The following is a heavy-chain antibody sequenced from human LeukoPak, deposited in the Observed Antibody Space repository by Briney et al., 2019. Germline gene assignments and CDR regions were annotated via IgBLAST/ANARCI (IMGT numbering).Heavy chain of an antibody. J-gene: IGHJ4*02. CDR1: GYTFTGYY. D-gene: IGHD3-10*01. CDR2: INPDSGGT. V-gene: IGHV1-2*02. CDR3: ARDLGDTYGSVGDFDY. Sequence: ASVKVSCKASGYTFTGYYMHWVRQAPGQGLEWMGWINPDSGGTIYAQNFQGRVTMTRVTTISTAYMELSSLRSDDTAVYYCARDLGDTYGSVGDFDYWGQGTLVTVSS.